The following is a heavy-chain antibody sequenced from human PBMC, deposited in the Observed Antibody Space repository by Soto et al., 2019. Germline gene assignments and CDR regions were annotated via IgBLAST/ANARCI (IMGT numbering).Heavy chain of an antibody. CDR2: IWNDGSNK. D-gene: IGHD3-10*01. Sequence: GGSLRLSCAASGFSFSSYGLHWVRQAPGKGLEWVAVIWNDGSNKYYADSVKGRFTISRDNSKNMLYLQMNSLRAEDTAVYYCARDEGAPRHGSGVVSWFDPWCQGTLVTVS. CDR1: GFSFSSYG. V-gene: IGHV3-33*01. J-gene: IGHJ5*02. CDR3: ARDEGAPRHGSGVVSWFDP.